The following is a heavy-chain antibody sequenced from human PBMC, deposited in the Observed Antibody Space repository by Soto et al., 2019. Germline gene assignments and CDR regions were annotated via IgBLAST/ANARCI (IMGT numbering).Heavy chain of an antibody. D-gene: IGHD1-26*01. Sequence: GGSLRRACAASGFTFSNALMSWGRQAPGKGLEWVGRIKSKTNGVTADYAGPVKGRLTISRDDSKKTLYVQMNSLKSEDTAVYYCLAIIPKGKWELGPWGQGPLVTFSS. CDR1: GFTFSNAL. V-gene: IGHV3-15*05. CDR2: IKSKTNGVTA. CDR3: LAIIPKGKWELGP. J-gene: IGHJ5*02.